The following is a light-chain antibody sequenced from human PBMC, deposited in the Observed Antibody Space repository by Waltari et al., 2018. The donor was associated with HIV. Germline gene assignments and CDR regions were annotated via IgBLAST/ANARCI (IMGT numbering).Light chain of an antibody. CDR2: YDN. Sequence: QSVLTQPPSVSEAPRQRVTISCSGTNSNIRNNAVNWYQQLPGKAPKLLIYYDNLLSSGGSDRFSGAKSGASASLAISGLQSEDEADYYCAAWDDTLNGFVFGSGTRVTVL. V-gene: IGLV1-36*01. J-gene: IGLJ1*01. CDR1: NSNIRNNA. CDR3: AAWDDTLNGFV.